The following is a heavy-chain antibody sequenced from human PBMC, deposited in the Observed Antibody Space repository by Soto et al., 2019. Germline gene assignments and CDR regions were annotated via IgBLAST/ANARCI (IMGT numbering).Heavy chain of an antibody. CDR2: IWYDGSNK. Sequence: GGSLRLSCAASGFTFSSYGMHWVRQAPGKGLEWVAVIWYDGSNKYYADSVKGRFTISRDNSKNTLYRQMNSLRAEDTAVYYCARDSSSSGIDYWGQGTLVTVSS. CDR3: ARDSSSSGIDY. CDR1: GFTFSSYG. D-gene: IGHD6-6*01. V-gene: IGHV3-33*01. J-gene: IGHJ4*02.